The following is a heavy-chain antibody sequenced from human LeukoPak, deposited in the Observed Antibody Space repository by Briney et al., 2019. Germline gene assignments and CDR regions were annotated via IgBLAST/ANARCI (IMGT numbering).Heavy chain of an antibody. J-gene: IGHJ5*02. CDR1: GFTFRSYE. CDR3: AKDRAGDPNWFDP. V-gene: IGHV3-48*03. D-gene: IGHD3-10*01. Sequence: GGSLRLSCAASGFTFRSYEMNWVRQAPGKGLEWVSYIGSDEDTIYYAGSVKGRFTISRDNSKNSLYLQMNSLRAEDTAVYYCAKDRAGDPNWFDPWGQGTLVTVSS. CDR2: IGSDEDTI.